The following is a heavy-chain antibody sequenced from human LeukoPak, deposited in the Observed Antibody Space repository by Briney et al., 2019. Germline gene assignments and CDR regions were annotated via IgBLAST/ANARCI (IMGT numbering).Heavy chain of an antibody. Sequence: GGSLRLSCAASGFTVSSNYMSWVRQVPGKGLEWVSFISDSGGITYYAGSVKGRFTISRDNSKNTLYLQMNSLRAEDTAVYYCAKNTQYSGYYDCWGQGTLVAVSS. CDR2: ISDSGGIT. CDR1: GFTVSSNY. J-gene: IGHJ4*02. D-gene: IGHD6-6*01. CDR3: AKNTQYSGYYDC. V-gene: IGHV3-23*01.